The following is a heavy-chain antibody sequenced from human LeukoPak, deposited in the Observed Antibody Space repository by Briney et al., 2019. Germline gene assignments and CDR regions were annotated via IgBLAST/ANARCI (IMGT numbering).Heavy chain of an antibody. CDR1: GGSFSGYY. J-gene: IGHJ4*02. V-gene: IGHV4-34*01. CDR3: ARLRTNFFDY. Sequence: SETLSLTCAVYGGSFSGYYWSWIRQPPGKGLEWIGEINHSGSTNYNPSLKSRVTISVDTSKNQFSLKLSSVTAADTAVYYCARLRTNFFDYWGQGILVTVSS. CDR2: INHSGST. D-gene: IGHD1-7*01.